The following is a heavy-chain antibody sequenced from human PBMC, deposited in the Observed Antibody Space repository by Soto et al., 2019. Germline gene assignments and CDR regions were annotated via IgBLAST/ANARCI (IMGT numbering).Heavy chain of an antibody. CDR3: ARHTVTIRAGFDY. CDR1: GGSISTYY. J-gene: IGHJ4*02. CDR2: THYSGNT. D-gene: IGHD4-17*01. Sequence: QVQLQESGPGLVKPSETLSLTCTVSGGSISTYYWDWIRQPPGKELEWIGYTHYSGNTNYHPSLKSRVTISLDTSRNQVSLKLSSVTAADTAIYYCARHTVTIRAGFDYWGQGALVTVSS. V-gene: IGHV4-59*01.